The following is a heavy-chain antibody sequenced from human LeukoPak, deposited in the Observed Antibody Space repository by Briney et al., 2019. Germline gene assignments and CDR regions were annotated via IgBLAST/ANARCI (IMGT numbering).Heavy chain of an antibody. Sequence: ASVKVSCKASGYTFTSYAINWVRQAPGQGLEWTGWINTNTGNPTYAQGFTGRFVFSLDTSVSTAYLRISSPKAEDTAVYYCARDYYDGFDYWGQGTLVTVSS. J-gene: IGHJ4*02. CDR2: INTNTGNP. V-gene: IGHV7-4-1*02. CDR1: GYTFTSYA. D-gene: IGHD3-22*01. CDR3: ARDYYDGFDY.